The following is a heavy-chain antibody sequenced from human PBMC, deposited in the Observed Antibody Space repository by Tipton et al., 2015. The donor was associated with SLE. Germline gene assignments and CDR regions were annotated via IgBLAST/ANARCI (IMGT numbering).Heavy chain of an antibody. D-gene: IGHD5-12*01. CDR2: IYYSGTT. J-gene: IGHJ4*02. CDR1: GGSISSRNW. CDR3: VRVEGAYDQFYFDS. V-gene: IGHV4-4*02. Sequence: TLSLTCAVYGGSISSRNWWSWIRQSPGKGLEWIGYIYYSGTTKYNPSLKSRVTMSVDTSKNQFSLRLTSVTAADTAVYYCVRVEGAYDQFYFDSWGQGALVTVSS.